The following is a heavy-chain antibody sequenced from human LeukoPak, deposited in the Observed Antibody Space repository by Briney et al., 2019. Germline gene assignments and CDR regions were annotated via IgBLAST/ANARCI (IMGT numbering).Heavy chain of an antibody. V-gene: IGHV4-4*07. J-gene: IGHJ4*02. CDR1: GGSISSYY. D-gene: IGHD3-9*01. CDR3: ARAFPYYDILTGYYQGYYFDY. CDR2: ICTSGST. Sequence: PSETLSLTCTVSGGSISSYYWSWIRQPAGKGLEWIGRICTSGSTNYNPSLKSRVTMSVDTSKNQFSLKLSSVTAADTAVYYCARAFPYYDILTGYYQGYYFDYWGQGTLVTVSS.